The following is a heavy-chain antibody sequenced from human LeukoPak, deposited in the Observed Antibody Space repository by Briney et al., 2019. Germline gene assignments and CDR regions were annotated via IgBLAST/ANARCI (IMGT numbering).Heavy chain of an antibody. V-gene: IGHV1-2*04. D-gene: IGHD3-3*01. CDR1: GYTFTGYY. CDR3: AGAHRRFLEWPDAFDI. J-gene: IGHJ3*02. Sequence: ASVKVSCKASGYTFTGYYMHWVRQAPGQGLEWMGWINPNSGGTNYAQKFQGWVTMTRDTSISTAYMELSRLRSDDTAVYYCAGAHRRFLEWPDAFDIWGQGTMVTVSS. CDR2: INPNSGGT.